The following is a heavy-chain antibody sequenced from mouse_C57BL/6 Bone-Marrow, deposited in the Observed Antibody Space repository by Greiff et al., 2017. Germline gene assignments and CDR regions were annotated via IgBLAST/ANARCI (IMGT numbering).Heavy chain of an antibody. V-gene: IGHV1-62-2*01. Sequence: QVQLKQSGAELVKPGASVKLSCKASGYTFTEYTIHWVKQRSGQGLEWIGWFYPGSGSIKYNEKFKDKATLTADKSSSTVYMELSRWTSEDSAVYCCARHGDPLDGYYVWFAYWGQGTLVTVSA. CDR1: GYTFTEYT. J-gene: IGHJ3*01. CDR3: ARHGDPLDGYYVWFAY. D-gene: IGHD2-3*01. CDR2: FYPGSGSI.